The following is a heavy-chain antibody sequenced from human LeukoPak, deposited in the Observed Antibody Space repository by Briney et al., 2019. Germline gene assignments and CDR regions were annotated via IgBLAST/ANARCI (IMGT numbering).Heavy chain of an antibody. J-gene: IGHJ4*02. CDR3: ARGGITGTTYFDY. CDR2: IIPILGIA. V-gene: IGHV1-69*04. CDR1: GGTFSSYA. D-gene: IGHD1-20*01. Sequence: GASVKVSCEASGGTFSSYAISWVRQAPGQGLEWMGRIIPILGIANYAQKFQGRVTITADKSTSTAYMELSSLRSEDTAVYYCARGGITGTTYFDYWGQGTLVTVSS.